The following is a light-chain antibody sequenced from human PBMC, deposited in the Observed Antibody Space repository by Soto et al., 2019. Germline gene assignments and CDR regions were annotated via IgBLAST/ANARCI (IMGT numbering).Light chain of an antibody. CDR1: NSDVGNYNL. Sequence: QSALTQPASVSGSPGQSMTISCTGTNSDVGNYNLVSWYQQHPGKAPKLMIYDDTKRPSGVSNRFSGSRSGNTASLTISGLPAEDEADYYGCSYSTMATVVVVGGGTKVTVL. J-gene: IGLJ2*01. CDR3: CSYSTMATVVV. V-gene: IGLV2-23*01. CDR2: DDT.